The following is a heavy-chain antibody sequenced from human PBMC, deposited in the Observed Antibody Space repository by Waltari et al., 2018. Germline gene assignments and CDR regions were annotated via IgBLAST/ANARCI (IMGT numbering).Heavy chain of an antibody. CDR2: INPVGRIA. CDR1: GFTMSNHW. CDR3: GRVVMDASNPGALDS. J-gene: IGHJ3*01. Sequence: EVQLVQSGGRLVQPGGSLRLTCVASGFTMSNHWMHWVRQGPGQRLGGVVRINPVGRIAWYADSVKRRRTISRDNINNTLYLQMSILTVGDTSMYYCGRVVMDASNPGALDSWGQGTMVAVSS. V-gene: IGHV3-74*01. D-gene: IGHD2-2*03.